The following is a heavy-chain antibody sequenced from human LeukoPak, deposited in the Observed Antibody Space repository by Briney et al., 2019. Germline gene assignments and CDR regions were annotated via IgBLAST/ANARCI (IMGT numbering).Heavy chain of an antibody. CDR1: VYTFSNYW. J-gene: IGHJ3*02. CDR2: IYPGDSDT. CDR3: ARHTLERRKDNAFDI. D-gene: IGHD3-16*01. Sequence: GESLKISCKGSVYTFSNYWIGWVRQMPGKGLEWMGIIYPGDSDTRYSPSFQGQVTISAVKSITTAYLQWRSLKASDTAIYYCARHTLERRKDNAFDIWGQGTMITVSS. V-gene: IGHV5-51*01.